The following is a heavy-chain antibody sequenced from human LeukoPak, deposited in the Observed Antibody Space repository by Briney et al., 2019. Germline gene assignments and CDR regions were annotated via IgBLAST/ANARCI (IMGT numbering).Heavy chain of an antibody. Sequence: SETLSLTCTVSGGSIRSSTHYWGWIRQPPGKGLEWIGNIYYSGTTYYNPSLKSRVTISVDTSQNQFSLKLSSVTAADTGVYYCARVVRSGSYLGWFDPWGQGTLVTVSS. J-gene: IGHJ5*02. CDR1: GGSIRSSTHY. V-gene: IGHV4-39*07. CDR3: ARVVRSGSYLGWFDP. CDR2: IYYSGTT. D-gene: IGHD1-26*01.